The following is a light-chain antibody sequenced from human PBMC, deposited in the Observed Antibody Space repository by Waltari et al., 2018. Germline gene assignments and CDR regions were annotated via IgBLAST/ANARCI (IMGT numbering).Light chain of an antibody. V-gene: IGKV2-28*01. CDR1: QNLLHTNGYNY. CDR3: MQALQSPWS. J-gene: IGKJ1*01. Sequence: DVVVTQSPLSLPVTPGEPASISCSSRQNLLHTNGYNYLDWYLQKPGQPPQLLIFLGSNRASGVPDRFSGSGSGTEFTLKISRVEAEDVGVYYCMQALQSPWSFGQGTKVDI. CDR2: LGS.